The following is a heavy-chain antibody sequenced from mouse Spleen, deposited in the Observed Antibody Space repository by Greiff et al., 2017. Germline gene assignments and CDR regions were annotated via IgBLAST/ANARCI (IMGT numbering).Heavy chain of an antibody. J-gene: IGHJ4*01. CDR1: GYTFTDYN. D-gene: IGHD2-4*01. Sequence: VHVKQSGPELVKPGASVKMSCKASGYTFTDYNMHWVKQSHGKSLEWIGYINPNNGGTSYNQKFKGKATLTVNKSSSTAYMELRSLTSEDSAVYYCARSPKMITFYAMDYWGQGTSVTVSS. CDR3: ARSPKMITFYAMDY. CDR2: INPNNGGT. V-gene: IGHV1-22*01.